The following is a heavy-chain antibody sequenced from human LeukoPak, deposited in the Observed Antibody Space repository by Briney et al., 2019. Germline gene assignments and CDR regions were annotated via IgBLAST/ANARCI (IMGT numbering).Heavy chain of an antibody. CDR2: FYTSGST. CDR3: ARDPNYHYDSGSHYFDY. Sequence: SQTLSLTCTVSGGSISSGSYYWSWIRQPAGKGLEWIGRFYTSGSTNYNPSLKSRVTMSVDTSKNQFSLKLSSVTAADTAVYYCARDPNYHYDSGSHYFDYGGQGTLVTVSS. J-gene: IGHJ4*02. D-gene: IGHD3-10*01. CDR1: GGSISSGSYY. V-gene: IGHV4-61*02.